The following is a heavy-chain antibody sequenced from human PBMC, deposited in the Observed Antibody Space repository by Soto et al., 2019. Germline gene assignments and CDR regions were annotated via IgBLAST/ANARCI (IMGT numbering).Heavy chain of an antibody. V-gene: IGHV4-31*03. CDR2: LSHSGGT. CDR1: GASIGSGTYY. CDR3: ARGTRPDTSFGESIFDF. Sequence: QVQLQEAGPGLVKPSQTLSLTCTVSGASIGSGTYYWHWIRQHPGKGLEWIGWLSHSGGTYYNPSLRSRMTISVATSKDQFSLRVTSVTAAETAVYYCARGTRPDTSFGESIFDFWGQGTLVTVSS. D-gene: IGHD3-10*01. J-gene: IGHJ4*02.